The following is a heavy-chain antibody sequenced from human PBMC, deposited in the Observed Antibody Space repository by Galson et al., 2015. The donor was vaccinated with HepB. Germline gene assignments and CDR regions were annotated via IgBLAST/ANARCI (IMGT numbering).Heavy chain of an antibody. Sequence: PALVKPTQTLTLTCTFSGFSLRTSGMRASWIRQPPGKALEWLARIDWDDDKFYSTSLKTRLTISKDTSKNQVVLTMTNMDPVDTATYYCARTGWLHGMDVWGQGTTVTVSS. J-gene: IGHJ6*02. CDR1: GFSLRTSGMR. CDR3: ARTGWLHGMDV. D-gene: IGHD5-24*01. V-gene: IGHV2-70*04. CDR2: IDWDDDK.